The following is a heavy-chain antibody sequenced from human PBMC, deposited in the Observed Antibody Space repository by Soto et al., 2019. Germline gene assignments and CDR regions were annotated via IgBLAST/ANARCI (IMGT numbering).Heavy chain of an antibody. J-gene: IGHJ4*02. CDR2: INHSGST. Sequence: SETLSLTCAVYGGSFSGYYWSWIRQPPGKGLECIGEINHSGSTNYNPSLKSRVTISVDTSKNQFSLKLSSVTAADTAVYYCARGGRYCSSTSCTRGVDYWGQGTLVTVSS. D-gene: IGHD2-2*01. CDR3: ARGGRYCSSTSCTRGVDY. CDR1: GGSFSGYY. V-gene: IGHV4-34*01.